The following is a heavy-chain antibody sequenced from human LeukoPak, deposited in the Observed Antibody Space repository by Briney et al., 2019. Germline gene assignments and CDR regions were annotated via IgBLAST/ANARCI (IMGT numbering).Heavy chain of an antibody. CDR3: ARVARRWLQLYYFDY. D-gene: IGHD5-24*01. CDR2: IYHSGST. V-gene: IGHV4-38-2*02. CDR1: GYSISSGYY. J-gene: IGHJ4*02. Sequence: PSETLSLTCTVSGYSISSGYYWGWIRQPPRKWLEWIGSIYHSGSTDYNPSLKSRVTISVYTSKNQFSLKLSYVTAADTAVYYCARVARRWLQLYYFDYWGQGTLVTVSS.